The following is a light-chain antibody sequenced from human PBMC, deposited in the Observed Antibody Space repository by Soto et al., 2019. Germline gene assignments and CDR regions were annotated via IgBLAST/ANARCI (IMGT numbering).Light chain of an antibody. CDR1: QSVSSSY. J-gene: IGKJ2*01. CDR2: GPS. V-gene: IGKV3-20*01. CDR3: QQYGSSPYT. Sequence: EIVLTQSPGTLSLSPGERATLSCRASQSVSSSYLAWYQQKPGQAPRLLIYGPSGRATGIPDRFSGSGSGTDFTVTISRLEPEDFTVYYCQQYGSSPYTFGQGTKLEIK.